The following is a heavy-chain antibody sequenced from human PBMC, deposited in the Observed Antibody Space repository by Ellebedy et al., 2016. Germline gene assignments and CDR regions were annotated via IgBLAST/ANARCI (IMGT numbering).Heavy chain of an antibody. CDR2: ISGSGGST. CDR1: GFTFSSYA. V-gene: IGHV3-23*01. D-gene: IGHD4-17*01. CDR3: AKGHDYGDYREYYFDY. Sequence: GGSLRLXXAASGFTFSSYAMSWVRQAPAKGLEWVSAISGSGGSTYYADSVKGRFTISRDNSKNTLYLQMNSLRAEDTAVYYCAKGHDYGDYREYYFDYWGQGTLVTVSS. J-gene: IGHJ4*02.